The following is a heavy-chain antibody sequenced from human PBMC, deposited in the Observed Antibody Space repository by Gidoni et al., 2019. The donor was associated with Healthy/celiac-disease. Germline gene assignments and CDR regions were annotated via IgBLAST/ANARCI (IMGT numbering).Heavy chain of an antibody. CDR2: IIPIYGTA. V-gene: IGHV1-69*01. J-gene: IGHJ1*01. D-gene: IGHD3-22*01. CDR3: ARDPSSGYYYGGEDFQH. CDR1: ESTFSSSA. Sequence: QVQLVLSGAEVKQPGSSVKVSCKSSESTFSSSALSWVRQAAGQGLEWRGGIIPIYGTANYAQKFQGRVTITADESTSTAYMELSSLRSEDTAVYYCARDPSSGYYYGGEDFQHWGQGTLVTVSS.